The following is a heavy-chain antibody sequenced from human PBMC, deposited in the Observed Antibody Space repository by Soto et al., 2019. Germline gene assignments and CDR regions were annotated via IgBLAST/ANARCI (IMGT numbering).Heavy chain of an antibody. CDR2: ISWNSGSI. CDR1: GFTFDDYA. V-gene: IGHV3-9*01. J-gene: IGHJ6*03. D-gene: IGHD3-10*01. CDR3: AKDIGVGSARWYYYMDV. Sequence: EVQLVESGGGLVQPGRSLRLSCAASGFTFDDYAMHWVRQAPGKGLEWVSGISWNSGSIGYADSVKGRFTISRDNAKNSLYLQMNSLRAEDTALYYCAKDIGVGSARWYYYMDVWGKGTTVTVSS.